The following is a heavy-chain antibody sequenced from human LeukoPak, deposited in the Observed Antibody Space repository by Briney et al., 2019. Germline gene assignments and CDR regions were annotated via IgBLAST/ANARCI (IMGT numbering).Heavy chain of an antibody. CDR2: IYYSGST. V-gene: IGHV4-30-4*08. Sequence: PSETLSLTCTVSGGSISSGDYYWSWIRRPPGKGLEWIGYIYYSGSTYYNPSLKSRVTISVDTSKNQFSLKLSSVTAADTAVYYCARDRASSGYYYYYYYYMDVWGKGTTVTVSS. CDR3: ARDRASSGYYYYYYYYMDV. CDR1: GGSISSGDYY. D-gene: IGHD3-22*01. J-gene: IGHJ6*03.